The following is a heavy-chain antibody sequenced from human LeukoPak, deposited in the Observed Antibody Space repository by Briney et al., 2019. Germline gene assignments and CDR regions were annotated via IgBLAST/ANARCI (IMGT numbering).Heavy chain of an antibody. CDR3: AIPSSSSSGVDAFDI. D-gene: IGHD6-6*01. J-gene: IGHJ3*02. CDR2: INPNSGGT. Sequence: ASVKVSCKASGYTFTCYYMHCVRQAPRQGLEWMGWINPNSGGTNYAQKFQGRVTMTRDTSISTAYMELSRLRSDDTAVYYCAIPSSSSSGVDAFDIWGQGTMVTVSS. V-gene: IGHV1-2*02. CDR1: GYTFTCYY.